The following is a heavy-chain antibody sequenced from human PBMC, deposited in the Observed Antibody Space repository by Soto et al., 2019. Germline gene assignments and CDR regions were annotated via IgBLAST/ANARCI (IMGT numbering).Heavy chain of an antibody. V-gene: IGHV3-64*01. CDR1: GFTFSSYA. CDR2: ISPNADTK. D-gene: IGHD6-19*01. J-gene: IGHJ4*01. Sequence: DVQLVESGGGLVQPGGTLRLSCAASGFTFSSYAMHWVRQAPGKGLEYVSAISPNADTKYYTNSVKGRFTISRDNYKNTLYLQMGSLRAEDRAIYYCMRKLGKCGTGGWYPTVYYFDFWGNGTVVTVCS. CDR3: MRKLGKCGTGGWYPTVYYFDF.